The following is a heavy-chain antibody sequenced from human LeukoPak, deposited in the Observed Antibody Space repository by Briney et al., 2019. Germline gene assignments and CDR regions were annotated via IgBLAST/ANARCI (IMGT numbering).Heavy chain of an antibody. J-gene: IGHJ4*02. CDR3: AKVRSRYYDSSGYAREFDY. D-gene: IGHD3-22*01. CDR2: ISGSGGST. V-gene: IGHV3-23*01. Sequence: GGSLRLSCAASGFTFSSYAMSWVRQAPGKGLEWVSAISGSGGSTYYADSVKGRFTTSRDNSKNTLYLQMNSLRAEDTAVYYCAKVRSRYYDSSGYAREFDYWGQGTLVTVSS. CDR1: GFTFSSYA.